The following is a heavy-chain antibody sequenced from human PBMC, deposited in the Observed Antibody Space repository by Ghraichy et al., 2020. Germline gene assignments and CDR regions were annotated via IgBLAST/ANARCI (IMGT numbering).Heavy chain of an antibody. CDR2: ISAYNGNT. CDR1: GYTFTSYG. CDR3: ASVLLCGRDCYSSDY. J-gene: IGHJ4*02. D-gene: IGHD2-21*02. Sequence: ASVKVSCKASGYTFTSYGISWVRQAPGQGLEWMGWISAYNGNTNYAQKLQGRVTMTTDTSTSTAYMELRSLRSDDTAVYYCASVLLCGRDCYSSDYWGQGTLVTVSS. V-gene: IGHV1-18*04.